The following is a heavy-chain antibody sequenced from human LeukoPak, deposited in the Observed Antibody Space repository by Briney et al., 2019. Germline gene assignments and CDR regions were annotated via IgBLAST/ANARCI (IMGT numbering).Heavy chain of an antibody. J-gene: IGHJ4*02. CDR2: INHSGST. Sequence: GTLSLTCAVYGGSFSGYYWSWIRQPPGKGLEWIGEINHSGSTDYNPSLKSRVTISVDTSKNQFSLKLTSVTAADTAVYYCARLRRLWFSAHYYFDYWGQGTLVTVSS. D-gene: IGHD3-10*01. CDR3: ARLRRLWFSAHYYFDY. V-gene: IGHV4-34*01. CDR1: GGSFSGYY.